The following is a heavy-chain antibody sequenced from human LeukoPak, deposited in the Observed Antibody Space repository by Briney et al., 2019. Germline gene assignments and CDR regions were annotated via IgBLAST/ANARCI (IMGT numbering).Heavy chain of an antibody. J-gene: IGHJ6*02. CDR1: GFTFSSYA. D-gene: IGHD6-6*01. V-gene: IGHV3-23*01. CDR2: ISGSGGST. CDR3: AKEIGSSPHYYYYGMDV. Sequence: GGSLRLSCAASGFTFSSYAMSWVRQAPGKGLEWVSAISGSGGSTYYADSVKGRFTISRDNSKDTLYLQMNSLRAEDTAVYYCAKEIGSSPHYYYYGMDVWGQGTTVTVSS.